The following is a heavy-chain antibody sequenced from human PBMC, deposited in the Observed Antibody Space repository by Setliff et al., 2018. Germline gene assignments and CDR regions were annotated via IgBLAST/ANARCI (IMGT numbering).Heavy chain of an antibody. CDR1: GITFSRFW. J-gene: IGHJ6*02. V-gene: IGHV3-7*01. Sequence: QPGGSLRLSCAASGITFSRFWMNWVRQAPGKGLEWVANINPDGSEKRYVDSVNGRLTISRDNAKNSLYLQMSSLTAEDTAVYFCAAWESTNVWGQGTTVTVS. CDR3: AAWESTNV. CDR2: INPDGSEK. D-gene: IGHD1-26*01.